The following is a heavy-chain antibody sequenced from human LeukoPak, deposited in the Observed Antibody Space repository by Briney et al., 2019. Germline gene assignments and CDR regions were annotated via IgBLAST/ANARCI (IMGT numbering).Heavy chain of an antibody. J-gene: IGHJ4*02. CDR3: TRDRQGSGIYSTDY. D-gene: IGHD3-10*01. CDR2: IKQDGSEI. V-gene: IGHV3-7*01. Sequence: PGGSLRLSCAASGFTFSNFWMSWGRQVPGEGLDWVVNIKQDGSEIHYVDSVKGRFTISRDNAQNSLYLHMHSLRAEDTAVYYCTRDRQGSGIYSTDYWGRGTLVTVSS. CDR1: GFTFSNFW.